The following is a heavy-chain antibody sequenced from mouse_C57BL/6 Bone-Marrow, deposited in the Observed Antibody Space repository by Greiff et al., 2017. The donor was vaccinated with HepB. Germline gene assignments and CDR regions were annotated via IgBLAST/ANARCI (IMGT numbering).Heavy chain of an antibody. Sequence: QVQLKEPGPGLVQPSQCLSITCTVSGFSLTSYGVRWVRQSPGKGLEWLGVIWSGGSTDYNAAFISRLCISKDNTKSQVFFKMDSLQADGTAIYYCDRIRFAYWGQGTRVTVSA. CDR2: IWSGGST. CDR1: GFSLTSYG. CDR3: DRIRFAY. V-gene: IGHV2-2*01. J-gene: IGHJ3*01.